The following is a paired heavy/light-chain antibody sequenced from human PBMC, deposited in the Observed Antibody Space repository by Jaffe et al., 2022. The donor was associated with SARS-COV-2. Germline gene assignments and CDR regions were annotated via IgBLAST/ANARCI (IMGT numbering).Heavy chain of an antibody. CDR3: ARDSTGRGYTSLILDH. Sequence: EVQLVETGGGLIQPGGSLRLSCAAAGFSVSSNYMSWVRQAPGRGLEWVSLIYSAGNTYYADSVKGRFTISRDNSKNTLILHMDSLRAEDTAIYYCARDSTGRGYTSLILDHWGQGSLVTVSS. V-gene: IGHV3-53*02. J-gene: IGHJ4*02. CDR2: IYSAGNT. CDR1: GFSVSSNY. D-gene: IGHD5-18*01.
Light chain of an antibody. Sequence: QSVLTQPPSVSGAPGQRVTISCTGSSSNIGAGYDVHWYQQLPGTAPKLLIYADTNRPSGVPDRFSGSKSGASASLAITGLQAEDEADYYCQSYDNSLSVVFGGGTKVTVL. CDR3: QSYDNSLSVV. J-gene: IGLJ2*01. CDR2: ADT. V-gene: IGLV1-40*01. CDR1: SSNIGAGYD.